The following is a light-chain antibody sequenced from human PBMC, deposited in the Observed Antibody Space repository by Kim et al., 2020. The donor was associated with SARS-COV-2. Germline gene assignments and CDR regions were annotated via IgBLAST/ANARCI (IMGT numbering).Light chain of an antibody. CDR1: QFISTW. V-gene: IGKV1-5*01. J-gene: IGKJ2*01. CDR3: QHYNSYPYT. CDR2: QAC. Sequence: DIHMTQSPSTLSASVGDRVTITCRASQFISTWLAWYQQKPGKAPKLLVYQACTLESGVPSRFSGSGSGTDFSLTIDSLQPDDFATYYCQHYNSYPYTFGQGTKLEI.